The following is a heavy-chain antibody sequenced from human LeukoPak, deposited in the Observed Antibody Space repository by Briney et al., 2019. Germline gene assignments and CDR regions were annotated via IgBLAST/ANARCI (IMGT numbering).Heavy chain of an antibody. CDR2: ISWNSGSV. Sequence: PGRSLRLSCAASGVTFDDFAMHWVRQAPGKGLEWVSGISWNSGSVGYADSVKGRFTISRDNAKNSLYLQMNSLRAEDTALYYCVKGTTYSSSSLFDYWGQGTLVTVSS. D-gene: IGHD6-6*01. CDR1: GVTFDDFA. V-gene: IGHV3-9*01. CDR3: VKGTTYSSSSLFDY. J-gene: IGHJ4*02.